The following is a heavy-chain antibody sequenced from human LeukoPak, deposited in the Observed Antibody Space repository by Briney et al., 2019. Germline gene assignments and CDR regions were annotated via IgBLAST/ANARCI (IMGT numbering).Heavy chain of an antibody. V-gene: IGHV4-59*08. D-gene: IGHD1-26*01. CDR2: IFYSGNT. J-gene: IGHJ4*02. CDR1: GVSISSYY. Sequence: PSETLSLTCTVSGVSISSYYWSWIRQPPGKGLEGIGYIFYSGNTIYNPSLRSRVTISADTSKNHFSLRLRSVTAADAAVYYCARLAAISGSDYPDDWGQGTLVTASS. CDR3: ARLAAISGSDYPDD.